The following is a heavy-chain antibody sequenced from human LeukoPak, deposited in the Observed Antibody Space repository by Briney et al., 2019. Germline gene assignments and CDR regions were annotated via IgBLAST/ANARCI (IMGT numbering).Heavy chain of an antibody. CDR1: GGSFSGYC. CDR2: INHSGST. J-gene: IGHJ4*02. V-gene: IGHV4-34*01. D-gene: IGHD2-2*01. Sequence: PSETLSLTCAVYGGSFSGYCWSWIRQPPGKGLEWIGEINHSGSTNYNPSLKSRVTISVDTSKNQFSLKLSSVTAADTAVYYCARFIPATEYYFDYWGQGTLVTVSS. CDR3: ARFIPATEYYFDY.